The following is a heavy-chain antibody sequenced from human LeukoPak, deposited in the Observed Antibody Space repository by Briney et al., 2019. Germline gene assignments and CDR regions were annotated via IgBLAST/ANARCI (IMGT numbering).Heavy chain of an antibody. Sequence: PSETLSLTCTVSGGSISSYYWSWIRQPPGKGLEWIGYIYYSGSTNYNPSLKSRVTISVDTSKNQFSLKLSSVTAADTAVYYCARRRVAATGYYYYGMDVWGQGTTVTVSS. CDR3: ARRRVAATGYYYYGMDV. D-gene: IGHD2-15*01. CDR2: IYYSGST. CDR1: GGSISSYY. V-gene: IGHV4-59*01. J-gene: IGHJ6*02.